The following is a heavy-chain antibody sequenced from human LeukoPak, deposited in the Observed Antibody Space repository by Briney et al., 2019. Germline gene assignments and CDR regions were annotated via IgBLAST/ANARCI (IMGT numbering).Heavy chain of an antibody. CDR3: ARGGCSGAYCSDIDY. CDR1: GDSFSSNSAA. D-gene: IGHD2-15*01. V-gene: IGHV6-1*01. CDR2: TYYRSKWFN. J-gene: IGHJ4*02. Sequence: SQTLSLTCAISGDSFSSNSAAWNWIRQSPSRGLEWLGRTYYRSKWFNEYAVSVKSRITINRDTSKNQFSLQLDSVTPEDTAVYYCARGGCSGAYCSDIDYWGQGTLVTVSS.